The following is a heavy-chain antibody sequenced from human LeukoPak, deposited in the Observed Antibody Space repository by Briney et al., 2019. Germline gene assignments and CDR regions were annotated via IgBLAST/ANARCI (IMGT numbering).Heavy chain of an antibody. Sequence: ASVKVSCKASGYTFTGYYMHWVRQAPGQGLEWMGWINPNSGGTNYAQKFQGRVTMTGDTSISTAYMELSRLRSDDTAVYYCARDDGGSSGFDYWGQGTLVTVSS. V-gene: IGHV1-2*02. CDR1: GYTFTGYY. D-gene: IGHD6-6*01. J-gene: IGHJ4*02. CDR3: ARDDGGSSGFDY. CDR2: INPNSGGT.